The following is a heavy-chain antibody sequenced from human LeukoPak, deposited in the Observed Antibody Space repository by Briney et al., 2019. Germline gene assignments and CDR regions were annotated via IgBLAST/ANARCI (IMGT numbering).Heavy chain of an antibody. Sequence: ASVTVSFTSSGYTFTYYYLHWVRHAPAQGHERMGWIHRNSGGTKYAQTFQGRVTMTRDTSISTAYLELSGLSADDTAVYYCARGFAGSTSGVWGQGTLVTVSS. D-gene: IGHD6-6*01. CDR2: IHRNSGGT. CDR1: GYTFTYYY. CDR3: ARGFAGSTSGV. V-gene: IGHV1-2*02. J-gene: IGHJ4*02.